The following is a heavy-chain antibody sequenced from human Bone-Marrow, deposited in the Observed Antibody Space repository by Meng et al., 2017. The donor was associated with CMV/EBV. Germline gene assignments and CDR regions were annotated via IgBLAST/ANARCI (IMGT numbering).Heavy chain of an antibody. CDR3: ARDYQYDFWSGYPVEGIDY. D-gene: IGHD3-3*01. CDR1: GFTFSSYA. J-gene: IGHJ4*02. V-gene: IGHV3-23*01. Sequence: GGSLRLSCAASGFTFSSYAMSWVRQAPGKGLEWVSAISGSGGRTYYADSVKGRFTISRDNAKNSLYLQMNSLRAEDTAVYYCARDYQYDFWSGYPVEGIDYWGQGTLVTVSS. CDR2: ISGSGGRT.